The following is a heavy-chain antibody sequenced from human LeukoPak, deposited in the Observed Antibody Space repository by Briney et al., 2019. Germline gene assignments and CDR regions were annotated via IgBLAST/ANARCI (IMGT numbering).Heavy chain of an antibody. Sequence: GESLKISCKGSGYTFTGYYMHWVRQAPGQGLEWMGWINPNSGGTNYAQKFQGRVTMTRDTSISTAYMELSRLRSDDTAVYYCARTYSSGSHDYWGQGALVTVSS. CDR3: ARTYSSGSHDY. CDR1: GYTFTGYY. V-gene: IGHV1-2*02. D-gene: IGHD6-19*01. CDR2: INPNSGGT. J-gene: IGHJ4*02.